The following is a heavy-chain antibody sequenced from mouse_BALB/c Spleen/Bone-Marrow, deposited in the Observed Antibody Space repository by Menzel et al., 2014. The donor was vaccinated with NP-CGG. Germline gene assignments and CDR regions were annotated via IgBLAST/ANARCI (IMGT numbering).Heavy chain of an antibody. CDR2: IYPGDSNT. CDR1: GYSFTSYW. V-gene: IGHV1-5*01. Sequence: EVQLQQSGTVLARPGASVKMSCKASGYSFTSYWMHWVKQRPGQGLDWIGAIYPGDSNTNSNQKFKGKAKLTAVTSASAAYMEISSLTNEDAAVYDCTVSLTLYYFDYWGQGTTLTVSS. CDR3: TVSLTLYYFDY. D-gene: IGHD6-2*01. J-gene: IGHJ2*01.